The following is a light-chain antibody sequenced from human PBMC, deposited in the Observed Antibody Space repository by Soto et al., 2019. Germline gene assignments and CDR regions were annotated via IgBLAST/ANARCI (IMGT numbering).Light chain of an antibody. CDR1: SANIGNNY. CDR3: VSWDDSLSGLV. V-gene: IGLV1-47*02. J-gene: IGLJ1*01. Sequence: QSVLTQPPSASGTPGQWVTISCSGRSANIGNNYVCWYQQLPGTAPKILIYSNNERPSGVRDRFSCSKSGTSASLAISGLRSEDEADYYCVSWDDSLSGLVFGTGTKVTVL. CDR2: SNN.